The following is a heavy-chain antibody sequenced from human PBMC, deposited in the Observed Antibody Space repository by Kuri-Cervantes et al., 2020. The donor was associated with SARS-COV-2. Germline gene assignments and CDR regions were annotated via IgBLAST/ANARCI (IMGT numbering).Heavy chain of an antibody. Sequence: KVSCKGSGYSFTSYWIGWVRQMPGKGLEWMGIIYPGDSDTRYSPSFQGQVTISADKSISTAYLQWSSLKASDTAMYYCARLNSSWYPHYFDYWGQGTLVTVSS. D-gene: IGHD6-13*01. J-gene: IGHJ4*02. CDR1: GYSFTSYW. CDR2: IYPGDSDT. V-gene: IGHV5-51*01. CDR3: ARLNSSWYPHYFDY.